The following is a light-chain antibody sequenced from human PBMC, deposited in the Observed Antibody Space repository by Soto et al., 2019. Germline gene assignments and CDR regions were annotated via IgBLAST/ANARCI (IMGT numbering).Light chain of an antibody. CDR2: EVS. Sequence: QSVLTQPASVSGSHGQSITISCTGTSSDVGGYNYVSWYQQNPGKAPKLMIYEVSNRPSGVSNRFSGSKSGNTASLTISGLQAEDEADYYCSSYTSSSTYVFGTGTKVTVL. V-gene: IGLV2-14*01. J-gene: IGLJ1*01. CDR3: SSYTSSSTYV. CDR1: SSDVGGYNY.